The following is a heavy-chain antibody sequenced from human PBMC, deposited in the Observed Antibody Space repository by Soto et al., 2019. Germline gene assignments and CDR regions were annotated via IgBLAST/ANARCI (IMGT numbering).Heavy chain of an antibody. CDR3: AREYGGNSGTFDY. Sequence: SETLSLTCAVYGGSFSGYYWSWIRQPPGKGLEWIGEINHSGSTNYNPSPKSRVTLSVDTSKNQFSLKLSSVTAADTAVYYCAREYGGNSGTFDYWGQGTLVTVSS. J-gene: IGHJ4*02. V-gene: IGHV4-34*01. CDR1: GGSFSGYY. CDR2: INHSGST. D-gene: IGHD2-21*02.